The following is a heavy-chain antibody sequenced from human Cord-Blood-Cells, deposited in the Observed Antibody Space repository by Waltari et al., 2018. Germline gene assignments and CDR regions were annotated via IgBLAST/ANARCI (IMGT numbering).Heavy chain of an antibody. CDR3: ARVRGGYYGSGNWFDP. J-gene: IGHJ5*02. Sequence: QVQLQESGPGLVKPSETLSLTCAVSGYSISSGYYWGWIRQPPGKGLEWIGSIYHSGSTYYNPSLKSRVTISVDTSKNQFSLKLSSVTAADTAVYYCARVRGGYYGSGNWFDPWGQGTLVTVSS. CDR1: GYSISSGYY. CDR2: IYHSGST. D-gene: IGHD3-10*01. V-gene: IGHV4-38-2*01.